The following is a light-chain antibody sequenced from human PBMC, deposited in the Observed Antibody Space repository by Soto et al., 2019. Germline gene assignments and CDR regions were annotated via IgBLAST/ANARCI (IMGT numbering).Light chain of an antibody. CDR3: LQDYNYPRT. Sequence: AIQMTQSPSSLSASVGDRVTISCRASQAISTDLGWYQQKPGKAPLLLIYETSTLQSGVPSRFSGSRSGTDFTLTINSLQPEDFATYYCLQDYNYPRTFGQGTKVEVK. CDR2: ETS. J-gene: IGKJ1*01. V-gene: IGKV1-6*01. CDR1: QAISTD.